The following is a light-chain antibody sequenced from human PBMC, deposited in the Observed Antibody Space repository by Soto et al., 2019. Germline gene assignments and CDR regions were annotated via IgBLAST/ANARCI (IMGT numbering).Light chain of an antibody. V-gene: IGKV1-5*01. CDR2: DAS. Sequence: IQMTQSPSTVSASVGDRVTITCRASQSISSSLAWYQQKPGKAPKVLIYDASSLDSGVPSRFSVSRYGTEFTLTVSSLQPGDFATYSGQQYESYPYSFGQGTKLEIK. J-gene: IGKJ2*01. CDR1: QSISSS. CDR3: QQYESYPYS.